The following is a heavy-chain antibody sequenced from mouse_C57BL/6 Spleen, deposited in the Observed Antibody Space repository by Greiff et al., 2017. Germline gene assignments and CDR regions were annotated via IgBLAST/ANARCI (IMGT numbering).Heavy chain of an antibody. CDR1: GYAFSSSW. CDR3: ARSSITTVVAFDY. CDR2: IYPGDGDT. V-gene: IGHV1-82*01. J-gene: IGHJ2*01. D-gene: IGHD1-1*01. Sequence: VQLVESGPELVKPGASVKISCKASGYAFSSSWMNWVKQRPGKGLEWIGRIYPGDGDTNYNGKFKGKATLTADKSSSTAYMQLSSLTSEDSAVYFCARSSITTVVAFDYWGQGTTLTVSS.